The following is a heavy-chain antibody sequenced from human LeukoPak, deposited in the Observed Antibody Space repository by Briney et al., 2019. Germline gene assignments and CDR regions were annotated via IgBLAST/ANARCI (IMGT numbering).Heavy chain of an antibody. Sequence: HPGGSLRLSCAASGITFNNYGMHWVRQAPGKGLEWVAFISYDGSNKYYADSVKGRCTISRDNSKNTVYLQMNSLRAEDTAVYYCAKDMDHDYDDYGFDYWGQGTPVTVSS. J-gene: IGHJ4*02. CDR2: ISYDGSNK. CDR3: AKDMDHDYDDYGFDY. D-gene: IGHD4-17*01. CDR1: GITFNNYG. V-gene: IGHV3-30*02.